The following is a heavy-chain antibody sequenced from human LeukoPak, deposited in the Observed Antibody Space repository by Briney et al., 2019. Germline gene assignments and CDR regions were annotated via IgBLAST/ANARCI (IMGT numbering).Heavy chain of an antibody. V-gene: IGHV4-59*11. Sequence: SETLSLTCTVSGGSISSHYWSWIRQPPGKGLEWIGYIYYSGGTNYSPSLKSRVTISVDTSKNQFSLNLTSVSAADTAVYYCARDSNDGGYYYYAMDVWGQGTTVTVSS. J-gene: IGHJ6*02. CDR2: IYYSGGT. CDR3: ARDSNDGGYYYYAMDV. D-gene: IGHD1-1*01. CDR1: GGSISSHY.